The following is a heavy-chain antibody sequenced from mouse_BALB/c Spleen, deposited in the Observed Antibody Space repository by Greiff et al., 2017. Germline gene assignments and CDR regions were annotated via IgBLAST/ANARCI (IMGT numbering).Heavy chain of an antibody. Sequence: EVKLMESGPELVKPGASVKVSCKASGYAFTSYNMYWVKQSHGKRLEWIGYIDPYNGGTSYNQKFKGKATLTVDKSSSTAYMHLNSLTSEDSAVYYCARDYRYYFDYWGQGTTLTVSS. CDR2: IDPYNGGT. D-gene: IGHD2-14*01. CDR3: ARDYRYYFDY. V-gene: IGHV1S135*01. J-gene: IGHJ2*01. CDR1: GYAFTSYN.